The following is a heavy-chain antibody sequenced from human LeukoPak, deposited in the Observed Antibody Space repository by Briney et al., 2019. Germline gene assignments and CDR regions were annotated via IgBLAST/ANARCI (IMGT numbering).Heavy chain of an antibody. D-gene: IGHD3-22*01. J-gene: IGHJ4*02. CDR1: GGSITNYY. Sequence: ETLSLTCTVSGGSITNYYWSWIRQAPGKGLEWVSSISSGSRYIYYADSVKGRFTISRDNAKNSLYLQMNSLRAEDTAVYYCARPLYDSSGYPFDYWGQGTLVTVSS. CDR3: ARPLYDSSGYPFDY. V-gene: IGHV3-21*03. CDR2: ISSGSRYI.